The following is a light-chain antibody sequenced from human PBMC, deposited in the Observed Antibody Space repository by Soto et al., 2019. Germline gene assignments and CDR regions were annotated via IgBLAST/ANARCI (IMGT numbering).Light chain of an antibody. V-gene: IGLV2-14*01. J-gene: IGLJ1*01. Sequence: QSALTKPASVSGSPGHSITISCTGTSSDIGAYNYDSWYQQHPGKAPKHLIYDVTNRHSGGTDRFSGPPSGSTASLNRPGVQAEDKANYFCISYTTLTSGVFGTGTKGTVL. CDR3: ISYTTLTSGV. CDR1: SSDIGAYNY. CDR2: DVT.